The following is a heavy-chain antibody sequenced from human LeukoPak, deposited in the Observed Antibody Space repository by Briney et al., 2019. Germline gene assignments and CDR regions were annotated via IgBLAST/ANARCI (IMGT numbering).Heavy chain of an antibody. CDR3: VKADSGYDLLFDY. CDR2: ISGSGGST. D-gene: IGHD5-12*01. J-gene: IGHJ4*02. V-gene: IGHV3-23*01. Sequence: GGSLRLSCAASGFTFSSYAMNWVRQAPGKGLEWVSGISGSGGSTYYADSAKGRFTISRDNSKNTLYLQMNSLRAEDTAVYYCVKADSGYDLLFDYWGQGTLVTVSS. CDR1: GFTFSSYA.